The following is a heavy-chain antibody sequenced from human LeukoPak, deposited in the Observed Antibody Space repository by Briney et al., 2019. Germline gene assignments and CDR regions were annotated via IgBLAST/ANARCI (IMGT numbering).Heavy chain of an antibody. J-gene: IGHJ1*01. CDR1: GFTFNSYA. CDR3: VICYYNSGGCQH. Sequence: GGSLRLSCAASGFTFNSYAMSWVRQPPGKGLEWVSAISGSGVSTYYADSVKGRFTISRDNSKNTLYLQMSSLRADDTAVYFCVICYYNSGGCQHWGQGTLVTVSS. CDR2: ISGSGVST. V-gene: IGHV3-23*01. D-gene: IGHD3-22*01.